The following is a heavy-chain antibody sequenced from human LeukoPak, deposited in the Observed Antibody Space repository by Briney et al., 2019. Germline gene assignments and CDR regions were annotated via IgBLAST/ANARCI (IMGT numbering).Heavy chain of an antibody. CDR3: AGSGYDADYYYYGMDV. CDR2: TYYRSKWYN. Sequence: SQTLSLTCAISGDSVSSNSAAWNWIRQSPSRGLEWLGRTYYRSKWYNDYAVSVKSRITINPDTSKNQFSLQLNSVTPEDMAVYYCAGSGYDADYYYYGMDVWGQGTTVTVSS. J-gene: IGHJ6*02. CDR1: GDSVSSNSAA. D-gene: IGHD5-12*01. V-gene: IGHV6-1*01.